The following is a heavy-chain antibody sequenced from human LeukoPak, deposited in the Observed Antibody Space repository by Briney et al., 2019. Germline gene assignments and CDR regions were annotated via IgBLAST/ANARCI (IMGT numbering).Heavy chain of an antibody. CDR1: GYTFTGFY. V-gene: IGHV1-2*02. J-gene: IGHJ4*02. CDR2: INPNNGGI. D-gene: IGHD3-22*01. Sequence: ASVKVSCKASGYTFTGFYIHWLRQAPGQGLEWMGWINPNNGGISYAQNFQGRVTVTRDTSINTVYMELSRLRSDDTAVYYCARVGYYDSSDLDYWGQGTLVTVSS. CDR3: ARVGYYDSSDLDY.